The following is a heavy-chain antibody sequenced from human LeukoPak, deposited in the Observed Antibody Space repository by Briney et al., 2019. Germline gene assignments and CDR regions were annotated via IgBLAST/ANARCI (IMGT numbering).Heavy chain of an antibody. D-gene: IGHD6-6*01. J-gene: IGHJ4*02. CDR3: ARSIAARGRPFDY. CDR2: IYHSGSA. CDR1: GGSISSSNW. Sequence: SGTLSLTCAASGGSISSSNWWSWVRQPPGKGLEWIGEIYHSGSANYNPSLKSRVTISVDKSKNQFSLKLSSVTAADTAVYYCARSIAARGRPFDYWGQGTLVTVSS. V-gene: IGHV4-4*02.